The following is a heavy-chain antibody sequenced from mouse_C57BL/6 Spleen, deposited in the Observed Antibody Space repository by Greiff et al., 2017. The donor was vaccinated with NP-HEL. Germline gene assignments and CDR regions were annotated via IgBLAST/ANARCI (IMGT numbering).Heavy chain of an antibody. CDR1: GYAFSSYW. CDR2: IYPGDGDT. Sequence: QVQLQQSGAELVKPGASVKISCKASGYAFSSYWMNWVKQRPGKGLEWIGQIYPGDGDTNYNGKFKGKATLTADTSSSTAYMQLSSLTAEDSAVYFCARHSGLRRHYFDYWGQGTTLTVSS. J-gene: IGHJ2*01. D-gene: IGHD2-4*01. V-gene: IGHV1-80*01. CDR3: ARHSGLRRHYFDY.